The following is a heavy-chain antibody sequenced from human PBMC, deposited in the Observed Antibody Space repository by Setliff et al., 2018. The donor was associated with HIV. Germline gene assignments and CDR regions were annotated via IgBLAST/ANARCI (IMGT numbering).Heavy chain of an antibody. CDR2: INTHSGYT. J-gene: IGHJ4*02. CDR3: ASAPHHVSGTLWY. D-gene: IGHD3-10*01. V-gene: IGHV1-18*01. CDR1: GYTFNNYG. Sequence: ASVKVSCKASGYTFNNYGISWVRQAPGQGLEWMGWINTHSGYTNYAQNVQGRVTVTMDTSTSTAYMELRSLKSDDTAVYYCASAPHHVSGTLWYWGQGTAVTVSS.